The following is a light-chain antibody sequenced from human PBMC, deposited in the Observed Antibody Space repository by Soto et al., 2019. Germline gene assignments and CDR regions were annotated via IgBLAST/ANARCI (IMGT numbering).Light chain of an antibody. Sequence: QSALTQPAPVSGSPGQSITISCTGTSSDVGGYNYVSWYQQHPGKAPKLMIYDVSNRPSGVSNRFSGSKSGNTASLTISGLQAEDEADYYCCSYTSSSTVVFGGGTQLTVL. CDR1: SSDVGGYNY. V-gene: IGLV2-14*01. CDR2: DVS. J-gene: IGLJ2*01. CDR3: CSYTSSSTVV.